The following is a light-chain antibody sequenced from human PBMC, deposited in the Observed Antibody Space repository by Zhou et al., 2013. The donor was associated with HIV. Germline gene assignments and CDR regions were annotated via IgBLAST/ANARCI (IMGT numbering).Light chain of an antibody. J-gene: IGKJ1*01. CDR3: QQSYSTPRT. Sequence: DIQMTQSPSSLSASVGDRVTITCRASQSINSYLNWYQQKPGKPPKVLIYAASSLQSGVPSRFSGSGSGTDFTLTISSLQPEDFATYYCQQSYSTPRTFGQGTKVEIK. CDR2: AAS. CDR1: QSINSY. V-gene: IGKV1-39*01.